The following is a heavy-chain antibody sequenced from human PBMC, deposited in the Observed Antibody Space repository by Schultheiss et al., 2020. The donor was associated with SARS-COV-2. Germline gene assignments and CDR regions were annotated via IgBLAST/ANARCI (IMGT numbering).Heavy chain of an antibody. CDR2: ISSSGSTI. Sequence: GGSLRLSCAVSGFTFSSYEMNWVRQAPGKGLEWVSYISSSGSTIYYADSVKGRFTISRDNAKNSLYLQMNSLRAEDTAVYYCARARGPRFDYWGQGTLVTVSS. CDR3: ARARGPRFDY. V-gene: IGHV3-48*03. J-gene: IGHJ4*02. CDR1: GFTFSSYE. D-gene: IGHD3-10*01.